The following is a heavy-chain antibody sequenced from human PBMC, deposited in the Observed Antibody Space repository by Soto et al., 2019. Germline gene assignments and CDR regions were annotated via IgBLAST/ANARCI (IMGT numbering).Heavy chain of an antibody. CDR3: ARRYGWAFDI. CDR2: IYYGGST. Sequence: QVQLQESGPGLVKPSETLSLTCTVSGGSISSSYWSWIRQPPGRGLEWIGYIYYGGSTNYNPSLKSRVTISVDTSKNQFSLKLSSVTAADTAVYYSARRYGWAFDIWGQGTMVTVSS. CDR1: GGSISSSY. J-gene: IGHJ3*02. D-gene: IGHD3-16*01. V-gene: IGHV4-59*08.